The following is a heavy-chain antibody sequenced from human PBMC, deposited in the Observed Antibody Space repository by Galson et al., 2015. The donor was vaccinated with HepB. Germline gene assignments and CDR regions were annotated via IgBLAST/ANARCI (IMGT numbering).Heavy chain of an antibody. CDR1: GFNFRNYG. CDR2: ISYDGNKK. Sequence: SLRLSCAASGFNFRNYGMHWVRQAPGEGLVWVAVISYDGNKKYYADSVKGRFSISRDNSKNTLNLQMNSLRTEDTAVYYCANVHLYNSGWALDAFDVWGQWTMVTVSS. D-gene: IGHD1-26*01. V-gene: IGHV3-30*18. CDR3: ANVHLYNSGWALDAFDV. J-gene: IGHJ3*01.